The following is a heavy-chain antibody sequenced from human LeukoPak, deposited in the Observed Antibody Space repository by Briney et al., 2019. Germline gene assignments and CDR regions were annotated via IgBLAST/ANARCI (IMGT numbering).Heavy chain of an antibody. V-gene: IGHV4-39*07. D-gene: IGHD6-13*01. CDR1: GGSVSSGSYY. CDR2: INHSGST. CDR3: ARGQQQPDY. J-gene: IGHJ4*02. Sequence: SETLSLTCTVSGGSVSSGSYYWSWIRQPPGTGLEWIGEINHSGSTNYNPSLKSRVTISVDTSKNQFSLKLSSVTAADTAVYYCARGQQQPDYWGQGTLVTVSS.